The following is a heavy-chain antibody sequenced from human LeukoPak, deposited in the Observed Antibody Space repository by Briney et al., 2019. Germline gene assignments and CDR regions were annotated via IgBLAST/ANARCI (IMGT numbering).Heavy chain of an antibody. V-gene: IGHV3-9*01. CDR3: AKALRHSSGFYIYYGMDV. D-gene: IGHD3-22*01. CDR2: ITWNSRIV. J-gene: IGHJ6*02. CDR1: GFTFDDYA. Sequence: PGRSLRLSCAASGFTFDDYAMYWVRQAPGKGLEWVSGITWNSRIVAYADSVKGRFTISRDNAKNSLYLQMNSLRAEDTALYYCAKALRHSSGFYIYYGMDVWGQGTTVTVAS.